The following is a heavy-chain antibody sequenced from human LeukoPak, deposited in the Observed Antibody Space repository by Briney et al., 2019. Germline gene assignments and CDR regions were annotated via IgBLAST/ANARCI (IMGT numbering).Heavy chain of an antibody. D-gene: IGHD3-9*01. CDR2: IYTSGST. V-gene: IGHV4-4*07. CDR3: ARDLSGSRNNWFDP. J-gene: IGHJ5*02. Sequence: PSETLSLTCTVSGGSISSYYWSWIRQPAGRGLEWIGRIYTSGSTNYNPSLKSRVTVSVDTSKNQFSLKLSSVTAADTAVYYCARDLSGSRNNWFDPWGQGTLVTVSS. CDR1: GGSISSYY.